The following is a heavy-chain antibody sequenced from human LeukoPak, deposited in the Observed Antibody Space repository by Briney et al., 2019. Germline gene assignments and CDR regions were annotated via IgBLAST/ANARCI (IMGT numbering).Heavy chain of an antibody. V-gene: IGHV3-7*01. CDR2: IKQDGSEK. Sequence: GGSLRLSCAASGFTFSSYWMSWVRQAPGKGLEWVANIKQDGSEKYYVDSVKGRFTISRDNAKNSLYLQMNSLRAEDTAVYYCARVAYYDFWSGYYYYMDVWGKGTTVTVSS. D-gene: IGHD3-3*01. J-gene: IGHJ6*03. CDR3: ARVAYYDFWSGYYYYMDV. CDR1: GFTFSSYW.